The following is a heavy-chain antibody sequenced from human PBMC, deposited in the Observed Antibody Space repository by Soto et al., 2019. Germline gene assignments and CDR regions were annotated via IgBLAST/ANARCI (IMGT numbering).Heavy chain of an antibody. Sequence: EVELVESGGGLVRPGGSLTLSCAASGFTLEAYSMTWVRRAPGKGLECVSSISRSGGAIHYADSVKGRLLISRDNAENSLYLRMSSLRVEDTAVYYCARNYGRFDYWGQGTLVTVSS. CDR1: GFTLEAYS. CDR3: ARNYGRFDY. V-gene: IGHV3-21*01. J-gene: IGHJ4*02. D-gene: IGHD4-17*01. CDR2: ISRSGGAI.